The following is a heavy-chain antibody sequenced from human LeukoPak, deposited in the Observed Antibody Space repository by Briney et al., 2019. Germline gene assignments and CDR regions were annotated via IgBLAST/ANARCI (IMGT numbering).Heavy chain of an antibody. Sequence: PGGSLRLSCAASGFTFSDYYMSWIRQAPGKGLEWLSYISSSGSPIYYADSERGRFTISRDNAKNSLYLQMNSLRAEDTAMYYCARDYSRGWPDAFDVWGRGTVVTVSS. V-gene: IGHV3-11*01. CDR2: ISSSGSPI. J-gene: IGHJ3*01. CDR3: ARDYSRGWPDAFDV. D-gene: IGHD6-19*01. CDR1: GFTFSDYY.